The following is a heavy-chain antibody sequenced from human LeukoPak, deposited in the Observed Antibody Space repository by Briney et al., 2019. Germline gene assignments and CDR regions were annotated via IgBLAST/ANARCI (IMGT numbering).Heavy chain of an antibody. CDR3: ARDLVAGYYKLFDY. D-gene: IGHD3-9*01. V-gene: IGHV3-21*01. CDR1: GFTFSSYS. CDR2: ISSSSSYI. Sequence: GGSLRLSCAASGFTFSSYSMNWVRQAPGKGLEWGSSISSSSSYIYYADSVKGRFTISRDNAKNSLYLQMNSLRAEDTAVYYCARDLVAGYYKLFDYWGQGTLVTVSS. J-gene: IGHJ4*02.